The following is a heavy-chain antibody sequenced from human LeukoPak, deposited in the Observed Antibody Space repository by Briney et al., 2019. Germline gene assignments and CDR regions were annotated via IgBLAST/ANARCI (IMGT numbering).Heavy chain of an antibody. J-gene: IGHJ3*02. CDR3: ARPCYYYGSGSYTLDAFDI. CDR2: IYPGDSDT. D-gene: IGHD3-10*01. CDR1: GYSVTSYW. V-gene: IGHV5-51*01. Sequence: GESLKISCKGSGYSVTSYWIGWVRQMPGKGLEWMGIIYPGDSDTRYSPSFQGQVTISADKSISTAYLQWSSLKASDTAMYYCARPCYYYGSGSYTLDAFDIWGQGTMVTVSS.